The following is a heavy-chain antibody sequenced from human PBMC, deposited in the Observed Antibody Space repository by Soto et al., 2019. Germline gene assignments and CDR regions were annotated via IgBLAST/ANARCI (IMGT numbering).Heavy chain of an antibody. Sequence: QVQLVESGGGVVQPGRSPRLSCAASGFTFSSYAMHWVRQAPGKGLEWVALISYDGSNKYYADSVKGRFTISRDNSKNTLYLPMNSLRPEDTAVYHCARDQGGTTLYYHGMDVWGQGTTVTVSS. CDR3: ARDQGGTTLYYHGMDV. CDR1: GFTFSSYA. CDR2: ISYDGSNK. J-gene: IGHJ6*02. V-gene: IGHV3-30-3*01. D-gene: IGHD1-7*01.